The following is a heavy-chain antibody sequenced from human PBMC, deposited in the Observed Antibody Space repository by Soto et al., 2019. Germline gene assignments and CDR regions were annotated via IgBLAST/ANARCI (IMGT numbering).Heavy chain of an antibody. D-gene: IGHD3-10*01. Sequence: EVQLVESGGGLVQPGGSLRLSCAASGFPFGDNWMHWVRQAPGKGLVWVSRISNDGSSTTYADSVRGQFTVSRDNAKNPLYLQMNSLRAEDTAVYYCARDSYGSGTQWGHGTLVTVSS. V-gene: IGHV3-74*01. J-gene: IGHJ4*01. CDR2: ISNDGSST. CDR1: GFPFGDNW. CDR3: ARDSYGSGTQ.